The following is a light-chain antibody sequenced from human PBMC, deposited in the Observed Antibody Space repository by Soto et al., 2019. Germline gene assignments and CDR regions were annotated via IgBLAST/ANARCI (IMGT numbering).Light chain of an antibody. V-gene: IGLV2-14*01. CDR2: EVS. CDR3: SSYTCSSTVYV. CDR1: SSDVGGYNY. J-gene: IGLJ1*01. Sequence: ALTQPASVSGSPGQSITISCTGTSSDVGGYNYVSWYQQHPGKAPKLMIYEVSNQPSGVSNRFSGSKSGNTASLTISGLQAEDEADYYCSSYTCSSTVYVFGTGTKVTVL.